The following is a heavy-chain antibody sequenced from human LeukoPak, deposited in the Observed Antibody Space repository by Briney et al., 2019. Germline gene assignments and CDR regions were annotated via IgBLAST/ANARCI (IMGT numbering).Heavy chain of an antibody. J-gene: IGHJ4*02. CDR2: IDPSDSYT. V-gene: IGHV5-10-1*01. CDR1: GSRFTSYW. D-gene: IGHD4-17*01. Sequence: GESLKISCKGSGSRFTSYWISWVRQMPGKGLGWMGRIDPSDSYTNYSPSFQGHVTISADKSISTAYLQWSSLKASDTAMYYCARDYGDYDFDYWGQGTLVTVSS. CDR3: ARDYGDYDFDY.